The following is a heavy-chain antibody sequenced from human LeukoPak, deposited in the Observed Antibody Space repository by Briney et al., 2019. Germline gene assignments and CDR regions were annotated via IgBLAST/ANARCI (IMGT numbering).Heavy chain of an antibody. J-gene: IGHJ3*02. Sequence: GGSLRLSCAASGFTFGTYWMTWVRQAPGKGLEWVANMKGDGSEIYYVDSVKGRFTISRDNAKNLLYLQMNSLRAEDTAVYYCARPGYTAGYDIWGQGTLVTVSS. V-gene: IGHV3-7*01. D-gene: IGHD3-9*01. CDR3: ARPGYTAGYDI. CDR2: MKGDGSEI. CDR1: GFTFGTYW.